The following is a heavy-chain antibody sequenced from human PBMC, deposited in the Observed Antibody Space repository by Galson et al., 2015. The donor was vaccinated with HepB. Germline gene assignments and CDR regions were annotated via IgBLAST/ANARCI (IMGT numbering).Heavy chain of an antibody. CDR1: GFTFSNYA. Sequence: SLRLSCAASGFTFSNYAMSWVRQAPGKGLEWVSFIKGGGGNTFYADSVRGRFTISRDNPKSTLYLQMNSLRAEDTAVYYCARDFMFGDYSHGFDMWGQGTMVTVSS. CDR2: IKGGGGNT. J-gene: IGHJ3*02. CDR3: ARDFMFGDYSHGFDM. D-gene: IGHD3-10*02. V-gene: IGHV3-23*01.